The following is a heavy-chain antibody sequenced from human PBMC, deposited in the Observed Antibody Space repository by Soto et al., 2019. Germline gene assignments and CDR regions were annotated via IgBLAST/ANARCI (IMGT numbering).Heavy chain of an antibody. D-gene: IGHD6-13*01. CDR1: GFTFTSYA. Sequence: GGSLRLSCAASGFTFTSYAMHWVRQAPGKGLGWVAVISYDGSNKYYADSVKGRFTISRDNSKNTLYLQMNSLRAEDTAVYYWARVDLGIAAAGTNYYYGMAVWGQGTPVTVSS. V-gene: IGHV3-30-3*01. CDR3: ARVDLGIAAAGTNYYYGMAV. CDR2: ISYDGSNK. J-gene: IGHJ6*02.